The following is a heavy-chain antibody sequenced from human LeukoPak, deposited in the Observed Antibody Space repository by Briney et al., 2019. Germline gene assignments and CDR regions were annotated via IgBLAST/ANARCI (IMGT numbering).Heavy chain of an antibody. Sequence: GGSLRLSCAASGFTFSSYAMSWVRQAPGKGLEWVSAFSGSGGSTYYADSVKGRFTISRDNSKNTLYLQMNSLRAEDTAVYYCAKDRHYYDSSGYYSPFDYWGQGTLVTVSS. CDR2: FSGSGGST. V-gene: IGHV3-23*01. J-gene: IGHJ4*02. CDR3: AKDRHYYDSSGYYSPFDY. CDR1: GFTFSSYA. D-gene: IGHD3-22*01.